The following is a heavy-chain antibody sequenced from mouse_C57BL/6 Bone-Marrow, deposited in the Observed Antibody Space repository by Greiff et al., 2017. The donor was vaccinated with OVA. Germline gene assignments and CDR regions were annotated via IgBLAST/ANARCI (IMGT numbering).Heavy chain of an antibody. Sequence: QVQLKESGPGLVQPSQSLSITCTVSGFSLTSYGVHWVRQSPGKGLEWLGVIWRGGRTDYNAAFMSRPSITKDNSKSQVFFKMNSLQADDTAIYYCAKGTYYSNHEGFAYWGQGTLVTVSA. D-gene: IGHD2-5*01. V-gene: IGHV2-5*01. J-gene: IGHJ3*01. CDR3: AKGTYYSNHEGFAY. CDR1: GFSLTSYG. CDR2: IWRGGRT.